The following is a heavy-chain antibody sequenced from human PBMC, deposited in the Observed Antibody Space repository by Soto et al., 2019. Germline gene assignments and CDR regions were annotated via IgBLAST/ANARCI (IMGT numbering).Heavy chain of an antibody. V-gene: IGHV3-30-3*01. CDR2: VSKDGSVK. CDR3: VRSRSGAVADSFDL. Sequence: GGSLRLSCEGSGFTFSRHALHWVRQAPGKGLEWVAVVSKDGSVKYWIESVKGRFTLSRDNSKNTVYLEMNSLRPEDTGVYYCVRSRSGAVADSFDLWGRGTLVTVS. J-gene: IGHJ4*02. CDR1: GFTFSRHA. D-gene: IGHD3-10*01.